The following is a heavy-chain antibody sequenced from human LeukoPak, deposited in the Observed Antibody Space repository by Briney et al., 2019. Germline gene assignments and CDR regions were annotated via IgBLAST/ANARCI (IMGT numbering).Heavy chain of an antibody. CDR3: AREKTPYY. J-gene: IGHJ4*02. Sequence: GGSLRLSCAASGFTFSSYAISWVRQAPGKGLEWVSAISASGGSTYYADSVKGRFTISRDNSKNTLYLQMNSLLVEDTAVYYCAREKTPYYWGQGTLVTVSS. V-gene: IGHV3-23*01. CDR2: ISASGGST. CDR1: GFTFSSYA.